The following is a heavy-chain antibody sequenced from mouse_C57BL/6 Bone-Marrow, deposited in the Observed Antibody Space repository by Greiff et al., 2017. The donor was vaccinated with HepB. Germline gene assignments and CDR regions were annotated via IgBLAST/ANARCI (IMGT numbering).Heavy chain of an antibody. CDR2: IHPNSGST. V-gene: IGHV1-64*01. J-gene: IGHJ3*01. D-gene: IGHD1-1*01. CDR1: GYTFTSYW. CDR3: ARIPRNYYDSSFQLAWFAY. Sequence: VQLQQPGAELVKPGASVKLSCKASGYTFTSYWMHWVKQRPGQGLEWIGMIHPNSGSTNYNEKFKSKATLTVDKSSSTAYMQLSSLTSEDSAVYYCARIPRNYYDSSFQLAWFAYWGQGTLVTVSA.